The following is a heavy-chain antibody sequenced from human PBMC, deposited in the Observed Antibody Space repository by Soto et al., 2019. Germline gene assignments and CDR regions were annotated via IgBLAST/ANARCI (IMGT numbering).Heavy chain of an antibody. CDR2: ISGSGGST. CDR3: AKDRRIYYDIWSGYYGGLYGMDV. J-gene: IGHJ6*02. V-gene: IGHV3-23*01. Sequence: GGSLRLSCAASGFTFSSYAMSWVRQAPGKGLEWVSAISGSGGSTYYADSVKGRFTISRDNSKNTLYLQMNGLRAEDTAVYYCAKDRRIYYDIWSGYYGGLYGMDVWGQGTTVTVSS. D-gene: IGHD3-3*01. CDR1: GFTFSSYA.